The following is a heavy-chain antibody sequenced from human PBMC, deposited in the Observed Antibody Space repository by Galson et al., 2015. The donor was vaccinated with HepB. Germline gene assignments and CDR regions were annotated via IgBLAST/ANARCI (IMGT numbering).Heavy chain of an antibody. Sequence: SVKVSCKASGYIFTSNGIIWVRQAPGQGLEWMGWISTYNGITIYAQKLQGRVSMTTDTSTSIAYMELRSLRSDDTAVYYCARDRLDYDFWSGPRRNWFDPWGQGTLVTVSS. J-gene: IGHJ5*02. V-gene: IGHV1-18*04. D-gene: IGHD3-3*01. CDR2: ISTYNGIT. CDR3: ARDRLDYDFWSGPRRNWFDP. CDR1: GYIFTSNG.